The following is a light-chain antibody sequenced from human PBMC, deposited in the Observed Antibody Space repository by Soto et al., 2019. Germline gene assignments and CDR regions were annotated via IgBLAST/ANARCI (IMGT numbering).Light chain of an antibody. Sequence: QSALTQPASVSGSPGQSITLSCTGTSSDVGSYNLVSWYQRHPGKAPKLMIYEGSKRPSGVSDRFSGSKSGNTASLTISGLQPEDEDDYYCCSYGGGDNVIFGGGTKLTVL. CDR2: EGS. V-gene: IGLV2-23*01. CDR3: CSYGGGDNVI. CDR1: SSDVGSYNL. J-gene: IGLJ2*01.